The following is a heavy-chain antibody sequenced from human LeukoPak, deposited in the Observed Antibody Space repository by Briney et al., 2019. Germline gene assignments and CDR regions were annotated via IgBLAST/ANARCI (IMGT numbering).Heavy chain of an antibody. CDR3: ARVTYYDSSGYRSYFDY. V-gene: IGHV4-38-2*01. Sequence: SETLSLTSAVSGYSISSGYYWGWIRQPPGKGLEWIGSIYHSGSTYYNPSLKSRVTISVDTSKNQFSLKLSSVTAADTAVYYCARVTYYDSSGYRSYFDYWGQGTLVTVSS. J-gene: IGHJ4*02. CDR1: GYSISSGYY. CDR2: IYHSGST. D-gene: IGHD3-22*01.